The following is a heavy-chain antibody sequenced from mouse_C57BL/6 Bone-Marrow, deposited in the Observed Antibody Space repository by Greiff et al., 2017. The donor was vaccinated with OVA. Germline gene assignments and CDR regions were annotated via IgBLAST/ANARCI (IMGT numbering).Heavy chain of an antibody. J-gene: IGHJ1*03. CDR3: ARGNYYGSSPDWYFDV. CDR1: GYTFTSYW. CDR2: IYPGCGST. D-gene: IGHD1-1*01. V-gene: IGHV1-55*01. Sequence: QVQLQQPGAELVKPGASVKMSCKASGYTFTSYWITWVKQRPGQGLEWIGDIYPGCGSTNYNEKFKSKATLTVDTSSSTAYMQLSSLTSEDSAVYYCARGNYYGSSPDWYFDVWGTGTTVTVSS.